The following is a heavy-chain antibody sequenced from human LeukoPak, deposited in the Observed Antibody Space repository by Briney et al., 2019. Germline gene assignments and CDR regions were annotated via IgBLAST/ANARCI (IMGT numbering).Heavy chain of an antibody. V-gene: IGHV1-8*03. J-gene: IGHJ4*02. D-gene: IGHD3-22*01. CDR2: MNPNSGNT. CDR1: GYSFSNYD. CDR3: ARGRCSYYFET. Sequence: ASVKVPCKASGYSFSNYDINWVRQATGQGLEWMGWMNPNSGNTGYAQKFQGRVSITRDTSISTAYMELSSLRSEDTAVYYCARGRCSYYFETWGQGTLVTVSS.